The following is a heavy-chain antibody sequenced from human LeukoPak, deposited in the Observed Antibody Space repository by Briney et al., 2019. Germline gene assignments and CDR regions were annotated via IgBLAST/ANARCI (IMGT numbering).Heavy chain of an antibody. Sequence: PGGSLRLSCVASGFTFSGFAMSWVRQVPGKGLDWVSTIRGGGDPTYYAASVKGRFTISRDNSKNTLYLQMNNLRADDTAVYYCANEPSRLYYGVYWGQGTLVTVSS. D-gene: IGHD3-10*01. V-gene: IGHV3-23*01. CDR1: GFTFSGFA. CDR2: IRGGGDPT. CDR3: ANEPSRLYYGVY. J-gene: IGHJ4*02.